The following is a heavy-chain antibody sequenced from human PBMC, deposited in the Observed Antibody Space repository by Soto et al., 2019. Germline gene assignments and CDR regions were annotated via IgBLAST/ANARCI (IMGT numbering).Heavy chain of an antibody. CDR2: IYYSGST. V-gene: IGHV4-30-4*01. D-gene: IGHD2-21*01. J-gene: IGHJ5*02. CDR3: DSIVAVNNYGCFDP. CDR1: GGSISSGDYY. Sequence: QVQLQESGPGLVKPSQTLSLTCTVSGGSISSGDYYWSWIRQPPGKGLEWIRYIYYSGSTYYNPYITSRSTNAVDPSNIRFTHKLGAVTAADTAVYYCDSIVAVNNYGCFDPWGQGTLVTVSS.